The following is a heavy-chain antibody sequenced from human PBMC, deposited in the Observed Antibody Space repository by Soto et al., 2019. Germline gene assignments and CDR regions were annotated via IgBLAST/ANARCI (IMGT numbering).Heavy chain of an antibody. CDR1: GFTFSSYA. CDR3: AKDIASADPGAIDI. V-gene: IGHV3-23*01. Sequence: PGGSLRLSCAASGFTFSSYAMRWVRQAPGKGLEWVSAISGSGGSTYYADSVKGRFTISRDNSKNTLYLQTNSLRAEDTDVYYCAKDIASADPGAIDIWGQGTMVTVSS. J-gene: IGHJ3*02. D-gene: IGHD6-25*01. CDR2: ISGSGGST.